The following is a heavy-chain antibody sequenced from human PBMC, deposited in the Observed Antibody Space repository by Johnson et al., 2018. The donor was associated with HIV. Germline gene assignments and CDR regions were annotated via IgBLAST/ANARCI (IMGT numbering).Heavy chain of an antibody. CDR1: GFTISSYA. V-gene: IGHV3-23*04. CDR3: ARVALNVGNDAFDI. CDR2: ITDSGGST. J-gene: IGHJ3*02. Sequence: QLVESGGGLVQPGGSLSLSCAASGFTISSYAMSWVRQAPGKGLEWVSSITDSGGSTYYADSVKGRFTISRDNSKNTLYLQMNSLRAEDTAVYYCARVALNVGNDAFDIWGQGTMVTVSS. D-gene: IGHD1-1*01.